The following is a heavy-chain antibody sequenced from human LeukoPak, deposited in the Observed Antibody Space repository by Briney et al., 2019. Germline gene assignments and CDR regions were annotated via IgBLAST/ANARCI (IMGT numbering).Heavy chain of an antibody. CDR1: GFTFTNYA. CDR3: ARGIWTRTVSSYYLDY. D-gene: IGHD3/OR15-3a*01. Sequence: ASVKVSCKASGFTFTNYAMQWVRQAPGQRLEWMGWINAGNGHTRYSQRFQGRVTITRDTSATTAYMDVTSLRSEDTAVYYCARGIWTRTVSSYYLDYWGQGTLVTVSS. J-gene: IGHJ4*02. CDR2: INAGNGHT. V-gene: IGHV1-3*01.